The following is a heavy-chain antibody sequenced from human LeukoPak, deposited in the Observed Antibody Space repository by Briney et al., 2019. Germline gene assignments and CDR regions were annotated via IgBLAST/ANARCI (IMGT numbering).Heavy chain of an antibody. V-gene: IGHV1-2*04. CDR3: ARGLRPYCSSTSCTNGDYFDY. CDR1: GYTFTGYY. D-gene: IGHD2-2*01. CDR2: INPNSGGT. J-gene: IGHJ4*02. Sequence: ASVTVSCTASGYTFTGYYMHWVRQAPGQGLEWMGWINPNSGGTNYAQKFQGWVTMTRDTSISTAYMELSRLRSDDTAVYYCARGLRPYCSSTSCTNGDYFDYWGQGTLVTVSS.